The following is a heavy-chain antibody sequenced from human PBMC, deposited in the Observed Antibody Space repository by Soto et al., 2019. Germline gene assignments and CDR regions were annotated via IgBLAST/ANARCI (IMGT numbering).Heavy chain of an antibody. CDR2: ISSDGINK. CDR3: AMDLYGGSSRFDC. V-gene: IGHV3-30*03. Sequence: QVQLVESGGGAVQPGRSLRLSCAASGFTFSNNGIHWVRQAPGKGLEWVAVISSDGINKYYADSVKGRSTISRDNSNNTLFLQRNRLRVEDTAVYYCAMDLYGGSSRFDCWGQGTLVTVSS. J-gene: IGHJ4*02. CDR1: GFTFSNNG. D-gene: IGHD2-15*01.